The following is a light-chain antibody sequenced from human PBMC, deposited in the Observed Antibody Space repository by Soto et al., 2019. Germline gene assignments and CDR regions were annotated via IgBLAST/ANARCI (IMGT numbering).Light chain of an antibody. CDR2: DVT. CDR1: SSDIGASNS. Sequence: QSALTQPPSASGSPGQSVTISCAGSSSDIGASNSVSWYQQHPGKAPKLLISDVTKRPSGVPDRFSGSKSGNTASLTVSGLQADEAADYYCGSKAGSNKHGVFGGGTKLTVL. CDR3: GSKAGSNKHGV. J-gene: IGLJ3*02. V-gene: IGLV2-8*01.